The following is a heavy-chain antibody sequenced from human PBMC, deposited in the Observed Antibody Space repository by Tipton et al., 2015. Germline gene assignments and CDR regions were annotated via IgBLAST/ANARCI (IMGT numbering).Heavy chain of an antibody. J-gene: IGHJ4*02. CDR2: IWSDGSKT. V-gene: IGHV3-33*08. Sequence: SLRLSCAASGFTFSTYAMSWVRQAPGKGLEWVAIIWSDGSKTYYADSVKGRFTSSRDNSKNTVYLQMNSLRAEDTAVYYCATEGGDLWSGPGPRGVLSGWGQGTLGTVSS. D-gene: IGHD3-3*01. CDR1: GFTFSTYA. CDR3: ATEGGDLWSGPGPRGVLSG.